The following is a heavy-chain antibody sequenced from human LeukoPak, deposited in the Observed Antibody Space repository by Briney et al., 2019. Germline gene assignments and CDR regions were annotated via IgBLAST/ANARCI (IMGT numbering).Heavy chain of an antibody. CDR1: GFTFSNYS. J-gene: IGHJ4*02. D-gene: IGHD3-16*02. CDR3: ARHRTASDY. CDR2: ISSRSTYI. Sequence: GGSLRLSCAASGFTFSNYSMNWVRQAPGKGLEWVSSISSRSTYIYHADSVKGRFTISRDNAKSSLYLQMNSLRAEDTALYYCARHRTASDYWGQGTLVTVSS. V-gene: IGHV3-21*01.